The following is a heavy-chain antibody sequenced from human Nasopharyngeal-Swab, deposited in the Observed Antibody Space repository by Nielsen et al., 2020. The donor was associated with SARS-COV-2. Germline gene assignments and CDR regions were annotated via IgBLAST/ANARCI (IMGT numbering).Heavy chain of an antibody. J-gene: IGHJ3*02. CDR3: ARRRYYDSSGYYHKSAFDI. Sequence: GESLKISCKGSGYSFTSYWIGWVRQMPGKGLEWMGIIYPGDSDTRYSPSFQGQVTISADKSISTAYLQWSSLKASDTAMYYCARRRYYDSSGYYHKSAFDIWSQGTMVTVSS. V-gene: IGHV5-51*01. D-gene: IGHD3-22*01. CDR1: GYSFTSYW. CDR2: IYPGDSDT.